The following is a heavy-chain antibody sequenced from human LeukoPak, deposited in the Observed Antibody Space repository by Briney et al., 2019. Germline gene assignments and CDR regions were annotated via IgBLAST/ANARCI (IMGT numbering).Heavy chain of an antibody. CDR2: ISGGGGTT. D-gene: IGHD2/OR15-2a*01. CDR1: GFTFSAYA. CDR3: ATTRDDIYCNMIFDH. J-gene: IGHJ4*02. Sequence: GGSLRLSCAASGFTFSAYAMNWLRQAPGKGLEWVSVISGGGGTTYYADSVKGRFTISRDNSKNTLFVLMNSLRDEHTAVYYCATTRDDIYCNMIFDHGGQGTLVSVSS. V-gene: IGHV3-23*01.